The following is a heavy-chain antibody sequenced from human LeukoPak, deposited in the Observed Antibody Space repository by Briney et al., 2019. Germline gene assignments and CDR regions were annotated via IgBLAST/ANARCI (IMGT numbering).Heavy chain of an antibody. V-gene: IGHV4-39*07. Sequence: SETLSLTCTVSGGSISSSSYYWGWIRQPPGKGLEWIGNIYYSGSTYYNPSLKSRVTISVDPSKNQFSLKLSSVTAADTAVYYCARAGRYNWSGNWFDPWGQGTLVTVSS. CDR1: GGSISSSSYY. D-gene: IGHD1-20*01. CDR3: ARAGRYNWSGNWFDP. CDR2: IYYSGST. J-gene: IGHJ5*02.